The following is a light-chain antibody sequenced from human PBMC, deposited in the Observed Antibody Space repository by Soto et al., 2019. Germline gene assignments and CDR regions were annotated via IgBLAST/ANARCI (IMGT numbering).Light chain of an antibody. CDR1: QAISSS. V-gene: IGKV1-9*01. CDR2: AAS. J-gene: IGKJ2*01. CDR3: QHLNDYRYT. Sequence: DIQLTQSPSFLSASVGGRVTITCRASQAISSSLAWYQHNPGKAPKLLIYAASTLKNGVPSSFSGSGSGTEFTLTISSLQPEDFATYYCQHLNDYRYTFGQGTKVEIK.